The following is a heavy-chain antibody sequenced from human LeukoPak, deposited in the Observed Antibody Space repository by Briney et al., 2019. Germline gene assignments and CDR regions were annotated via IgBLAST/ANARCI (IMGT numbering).Heavy chain of an antibody. CDR2: IYYSGST. V-gene: IGHV4-61*01. CDR1: GYSLSSGYY. D-gene: IGHD3-9*01. CDR3: ARSKDILTGYCFDY. Sequence: SETLSLTCTVSGYSLSSGYYWGWIRQPPGKGLEWIGYIYYSGSTNYNPSLKSRVTISVDTSKNQFSLKLSSVTAADTAVYYCARSKDILTGYCFDYWGQGTLVTVSS. J-gene: IGHJ4*02.